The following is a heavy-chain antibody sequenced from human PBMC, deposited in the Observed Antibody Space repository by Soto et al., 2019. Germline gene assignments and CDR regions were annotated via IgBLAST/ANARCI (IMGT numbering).Heavy chain of an antibody. J-gene: IGHJ4*02. CDR3: ARDENPYFYDSSGYYYVPIPNDY. CDR2: ISYDGSNK. D-gene: IGHD3-22*01. Sequence: LRLSCAASGFTFSSYAMHWVRQAPGKGLEWVAVISYDGSNKYYADSVKGRFTISRDNSKNTLYLQMNSLRAEDTAVYYCARDENPYFYDSSGYYYVPIPNDYWGQGTLVTVSS. CDR1: GFTFSSYA. V-gene: IGHV3-30-3*01.